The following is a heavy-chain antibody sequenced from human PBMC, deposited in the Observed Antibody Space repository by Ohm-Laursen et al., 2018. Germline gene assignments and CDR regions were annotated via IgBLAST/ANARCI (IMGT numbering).Heavy chain of an antibody. V-gene: IGHV3-7*01. CDR3: AKALRGLQFSTDS. J-gene: IGHJ4*02. CDR1: GFSFSTYS. Sequence: SLRLSCAASGFSFSTYSMNWVRQAPRQGLASAASINQDGSEKYFVDSVKGRFTISRNNSKNTLYLQMNSLRAEDTAVYYCAKALRGLQFSTDSWGQGTLVTVSS. CDR2: INQDGSEK. D-gene: IGHD3-3*01.